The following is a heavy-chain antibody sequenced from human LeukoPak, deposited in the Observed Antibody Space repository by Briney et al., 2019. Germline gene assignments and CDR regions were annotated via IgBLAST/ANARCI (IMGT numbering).Heavy chain of an antibody. Sequence: ASVKVSCKASGYTFTSYYMHWVRQAPGQGLEWMGIINPIGGSTIYAQKFQGRVTMTRDTSTSTVYMELSSLRSEDAAVYYCARALRMATIPGVNMNYFDYWGQGTLVTVSS. V-gene: IGHV1-46*01. CDR1: GYTFTSYY. CDR3: ARALRMATIPGVNMNYFDY. D-gene: IGHD5-24*01. CDR2: INPIGGST. J-gene: IGHJ4*02.